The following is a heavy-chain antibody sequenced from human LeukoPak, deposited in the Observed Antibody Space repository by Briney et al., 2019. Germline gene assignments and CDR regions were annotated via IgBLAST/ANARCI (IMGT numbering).Heavy chain of an antibody. CDR3: ARVSSGWYGGHYYYYGMDV. CDR2: INPNSGGT. CDR1: GYTFTGYY. J-gene: IGHJ6*02. Sequence: ASVKVSCKASGYTFTGYYMHWVRQAPGQGLEWMGWINPNSGGTNYAQKFQGRVTMTRDTSISTAYMELGRLRSDDTAVYYCARVSSGWYGGHYYYYGMDVWGQGTTVTVSS. V-gene: IGHV1-2*02. D-gene: IGHD6-19*01.